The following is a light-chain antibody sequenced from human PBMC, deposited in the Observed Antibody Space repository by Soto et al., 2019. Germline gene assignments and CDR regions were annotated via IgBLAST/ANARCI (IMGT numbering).Light chain of an antibody. J-gene: IGLJ1*01. V-gene: IGLV2-8*01. Sequence: QSALTQPPSASGSPGQSVTISCTGTSGDVGGNNYVSWYLHHPGKAPKLILFEVTKRPSGVPDRFSGSKSGNTASLTVSGLQAEDEADYYCSSYTGSNNGVFGTGTKLTVL. CDR2: EVT. CDR1: SGDVGGNNY. CDR3: SSYTGSNNGV.